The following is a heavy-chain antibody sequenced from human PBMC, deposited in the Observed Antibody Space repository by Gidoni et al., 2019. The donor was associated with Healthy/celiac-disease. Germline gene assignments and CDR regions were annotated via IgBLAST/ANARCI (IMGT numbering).Heavy chain of an antibody. V-gene: IGHV3-30*18. CDR1: GFTFSSYG. CDR3: AKDLRPGVFGLRSPFDY. Sequence: QVQLVESGGGVVQPGRSLRLSCAASGFTFSSYGMHWVRQAPGKGLEWVAVISYDGSNKYYADSVKGRFTISRDNSKNTLYLQMNSLRAEDTAVYYCAKDLRPGVFGLRSPFDYWGQGTLVTVSS. J-gene: IGHJ4*02. CDR2: ISYDGSNK. D-gene: IGHD5-12*01.